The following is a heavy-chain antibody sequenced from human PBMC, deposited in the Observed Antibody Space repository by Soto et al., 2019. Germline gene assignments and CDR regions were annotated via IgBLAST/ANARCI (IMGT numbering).Heavy chain of an antibody. CDR1: GFTFTSYA. J-gene: IGHJ4*02. D-gene: IGHD5-12*01. CDR3: ARHSGYGVFGDY. Sequence: EVQLLESGGGLVQPGGSLRLSCAASGFTFTSYAMSWVRQAPGKGLEWVSAISGSGGSTYYADSVKGRFTISRDNSKNTLYLQMNSLRAEDTAVYYCARHSGYGVFGDYWGQGTLVTVSS. CDR2: ISGSGGST. V-gene: IGHV3-23*01.